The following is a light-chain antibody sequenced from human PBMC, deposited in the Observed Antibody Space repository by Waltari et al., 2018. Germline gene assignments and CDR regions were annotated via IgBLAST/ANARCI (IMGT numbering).Light chain of an antibody. Sequence: QSALTQPPSASGSPGQSVTISCTGTIRDVAIYDYGSWDQQHPGKAPRLLLYEVTKRPSGVPDRFSGSKSGSTASLTVSGLQTEDEADYYCSSYVGGNSYVFGTGTKVTVL. CDR1: IRDVAIYDY. CDR3: SSYVGGNSYV. CDR2: EVT. J-gene: IGLJ1*01. V-gene: IGLV2-8*01.